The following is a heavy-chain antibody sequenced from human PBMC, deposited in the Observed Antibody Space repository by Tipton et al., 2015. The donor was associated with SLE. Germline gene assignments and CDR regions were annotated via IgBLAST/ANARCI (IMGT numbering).Heavy chain of an antibody. J-gene: IGHJ3*02. CDR3: ARGVAGLEDAFDI. CDR2: MYYSGST. Sequence: TLSLTCTVSSGSISGGDYYWSWIRQPPGKGLEWIGCMYYSGSTNYNPSLKSRVTISLDTSKNQFSLKLSSVTAADTAVYYCARGVAGLEDAFDIWGQGTMVTVSS. D-gene: IGHD3-3*01. V-gene: IGHV4-61*08. CDR1: SGSISGGDYY.